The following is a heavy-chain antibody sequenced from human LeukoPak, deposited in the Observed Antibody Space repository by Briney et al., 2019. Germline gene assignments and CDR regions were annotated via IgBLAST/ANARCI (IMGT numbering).Heavy chain of an antibody. J-gene: IGHJ4*02. D-gene: IGHD4-17*01. CDR1: GGSFSGYY. V-gene: IGHV4-34*01. CDR2: INHSGST. Sequence: SETLSLTCAVYGGSFSGYYWSWIRQPPGKGLEWIGEINHSGSTNYNPSLKSRVTISVDTSKNQFSLQLSSVTAADTAIYYCARGRGINTVTPYYFDYWGQGTLVTVSS. CDR3: ARGRGINTVTPYYFDY.